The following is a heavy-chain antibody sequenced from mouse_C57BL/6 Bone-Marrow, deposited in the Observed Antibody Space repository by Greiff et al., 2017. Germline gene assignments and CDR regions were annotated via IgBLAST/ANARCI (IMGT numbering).Heavy chain of an antibody. Sequence: VKLMESGPGLVQPSQSLSISCSVSGFSLTSYGVHWVRQSPGKGLELLGVIWRGGSTDYTAAFMSRLSITKDNSKSQVFFKMNSLQADDTAIYYCGRLRPFYYAMDYWGQGTSVTVSS. J-gene: IGHJ4*01. V-gene: IGHV2-5*01. CDR3: GRLRPFYYAMDY. CDR1: GFSLTSYG. D-gene: IGHD2-4*01. CDR2: IWRGGST.